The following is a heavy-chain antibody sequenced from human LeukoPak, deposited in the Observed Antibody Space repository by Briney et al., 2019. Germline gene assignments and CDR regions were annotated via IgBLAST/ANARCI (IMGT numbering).Heavy chain of an antibody. CDR3: VRDSSPDSATTYYDALDM. Sequence: GGSLRLSCAGSGFSLRRFWMTWVPQAPGRGLECVANINGYREGKRYAICVKDRFTITRDNARSLVLLQIHSLRDEDTALYYCVRDSSPDSATTYYDALDMWGQGTMVTVSS. V-gene: IGHV3-7*01. CDR2: INGYREGK. J-gene: IGHJ3*02. D-gene: IGHD1-1*01. CDR1: GFSLRRFW.